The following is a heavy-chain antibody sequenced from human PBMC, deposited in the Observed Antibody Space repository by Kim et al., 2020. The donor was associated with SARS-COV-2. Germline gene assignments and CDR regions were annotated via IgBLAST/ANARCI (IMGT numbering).Heavy chain of an antibody. Sequence: ASVKVSCKASGYTFTSYYMHWVRQAPGQGLEWMGIINPSGGSTSYAQKFQGRVTMTRDTSTSTVYMELSSLRSEDTAVYYCARDPEHGSGSYYYAFSNYYGMDVWGQGTTVTVSS. V-gene: IGHV1-46*01. D-gene: IGHD3-10*01. CDR3: ARDPEHGSGSYYYAFSNYYGMDV. J-gene: IGHJ6*02. CDR2: INPSGGST. CDR1: GYTFTSYY.